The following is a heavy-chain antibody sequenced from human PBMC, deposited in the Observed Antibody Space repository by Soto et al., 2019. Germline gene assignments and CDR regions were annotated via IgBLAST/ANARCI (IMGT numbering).Heavy chain of an antibody. D-gene: IGHD2-21*02. CDR1: GYTLTELS. Sequence: GASVKVSCKVSGYTLTELSMHWVRQAPGKGLEWMGGFDPEDGETVYAQKFQGRVTMTEDTSTDTAYMELSSLRSEDTAVYYCATLVVVTAIRGQSGRTYDAFDIWAQGTMVTVSS. CDR3: ATLVVVTAIRGQSGRTYDAFDI. V-gene: IGHV1-24*01. J-gene: IGHJ3*02. CDR2: FDPEDGET.